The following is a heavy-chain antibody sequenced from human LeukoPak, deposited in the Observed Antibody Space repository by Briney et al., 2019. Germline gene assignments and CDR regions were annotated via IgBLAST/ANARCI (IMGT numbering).Heavy chain of an antibody. CDR1: GYSISSGYY. Sequence: ASETLSLTCAVSGYSISSGYYWGWIRQPPGKGLEWIGSIYHSGSTYYNPSLKSRVTISVDTSKNQFSLKLSSVTAADTAVYYCARVEVVPAASDYWGQGTLVTVSS. V-gene: IGHV4-38-2*01. D-gene: IGHD2-2*01. CDR3: ARVEVVPAASDY. J-gene: IGHJ4*02. CDR2: IYHSGST.